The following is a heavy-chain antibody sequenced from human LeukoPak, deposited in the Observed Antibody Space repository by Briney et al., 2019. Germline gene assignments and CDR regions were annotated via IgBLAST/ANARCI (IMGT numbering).Heavy chain of an antibody. D-gene: IGHD3-22*01. CDR2: IKQDRSEK. V-gene: IGHV3-7*01. J-gene: IGHJ1*01. Sequence: GGSLRLSCAASGLTFSHYWMSWVRQAPGKGLEWVANIKQDRSEKYYVDSVKGRFTISRDNAKNSLYLQMNGLRAEDTAVYYCAADSSGYYWAFWGQGTLVTVSS. CDR3: AADSSGYYWAF. CDR1: GLTFSHYW.